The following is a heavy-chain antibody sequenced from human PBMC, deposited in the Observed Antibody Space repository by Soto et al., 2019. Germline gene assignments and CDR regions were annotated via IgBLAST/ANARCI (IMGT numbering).Heavy chain of an antibody. CDR2: INPSGGST. CDR1: GYTFTSYY. Sequence: GASVKVSCKASGYTFTSYYMHWVRQAPGQGLEWMGIINPSGGSTSYAQKFQGRVTMTRDTSTSTVYMELSSLRSEDTAVYYCARATIAYCGGHCYSLGYWGQGTLVIVSS. D-gene: IGHD2-21*02. CDR3: ARATIAYCGGHCYSLGY. V-gene: IGHV1-46*01. J-gene: IGHJ4*02.